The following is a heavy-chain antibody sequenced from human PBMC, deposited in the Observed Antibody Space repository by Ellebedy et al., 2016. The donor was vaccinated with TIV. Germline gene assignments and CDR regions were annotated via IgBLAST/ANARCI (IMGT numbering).Heavy chain of an antibody. D-gene: IGHD3-10*01. V-gene: IGHV3-23*01. J-gene: IGHJ4*02. CDR1: GFTFSSYA. CDR2: ITGSGRGT. Sequence: GESLKISXAASGFTFSSYAMSWVRQVPGTGLEWVSAITGSGRGTFYADSVKGRFTISRDNSKNTLYLQMNSLRAEDTVVYYCAKVTHMGRGQRALDYWGQGTLVTVSS. CDR3: AKVTHMGRGQRALDY.